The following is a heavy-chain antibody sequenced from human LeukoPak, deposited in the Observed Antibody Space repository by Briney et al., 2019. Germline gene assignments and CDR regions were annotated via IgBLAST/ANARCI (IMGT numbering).Heavy chain of an antibody. Sequence: PSETLSLTCTVSGGSISSYYWSWIRQPPGKGLEWIGYIYYSGSTNYNPSLKSRVTISVDTSKNQFSLKLSSVTAADTAVYYCARALRGDYSLGYWGQGTLVTVSS. V-gene: IGHV4-59*01. CDR3: ARALRGDYSLGY. CDR1: GGSISSYY. J-gene: IGHJ4*02. CDR2: IYYSGST. D-gene: IGHD4-17*01.